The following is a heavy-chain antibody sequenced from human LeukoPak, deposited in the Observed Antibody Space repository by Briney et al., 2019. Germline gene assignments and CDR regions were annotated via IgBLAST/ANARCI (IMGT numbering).Heavy chain of an antibody. CDR3: ARKRLGPQYNWFDP. V-gene: IGHV1-69*05. Sequence: SVKVSCKASGGTFSSYAISWVRQAPGQGLEWMGGIIPIFGIANYAQKFQGRVTITTDESTSTAYMELSSLRSEDTAVYYCARKRLGPQYNWFDPWGQGTLVTVSS. D-gene: IGHD3-16*01. CDR2: IIPIFGIA. J-gene: IGHJ5*02. CDR1: GGTFSSYA.